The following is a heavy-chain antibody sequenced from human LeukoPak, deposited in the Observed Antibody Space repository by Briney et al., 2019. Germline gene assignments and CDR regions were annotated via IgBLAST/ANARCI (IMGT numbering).Heavy chain of an antibody. D-gene: IGHD3-22*01. CDR1: GESFSGYY. Sequence: PSETLSLTCAVYGESFSGYYWSWIRQPPGKGLEWIGENNHSGSTNYNPSLKSRVTISVDTSKNQFSLKLSSVTAADTAVYYCARGVSYYDSSGYYNEYFQHWGQGTLVTVSS. J-gene: IGHJ1*01. CDR3: ARGVSYYDSSGYYNEYFQH. V-gene: IGHV4-34*01. CDR2: NNHSGST.